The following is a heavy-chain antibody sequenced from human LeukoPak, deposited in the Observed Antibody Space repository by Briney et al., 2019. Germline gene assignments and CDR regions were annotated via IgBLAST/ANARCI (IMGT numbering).Heavy chain of an antibody. Sequence: GGSLRLSCAASGFTFSSYGMSWVRQAPGKGLEWVSYISTGSSTIYYADSVKGRVTISRDNAKNSLYLQMNSLRAEDTAVYYCARDRRVVGAFGWYFDLWGRGTLVTVSS. J-gene: IGHJ2*01. D-gene: IGHD1-26*01. CDR3: ARDRRVVGAFGWYFDL. CDR1: GFTFSSYG. CDR2: ISTGSSTI. V-gene: IGHV3-48*01.